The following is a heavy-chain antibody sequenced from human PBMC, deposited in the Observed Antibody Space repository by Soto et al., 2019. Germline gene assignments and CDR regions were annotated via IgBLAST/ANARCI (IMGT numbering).Heavy chain of an antibody. CDR3: AKAKPDGDYIYNGMDV. CDR1: GFTFSSYA. CDR2: ISGSGGST. V-gene: IGHV3-23*01. J-gene: IGHJ6*02. D-gene: IGHD4-17*01. Sequence: VGSLRLSCAASGFTFSSYAMSWVRQAPGKGLEWVSAISGSGGSTYYADSVKGRFTISRDNSKNTLYLQMNSLRAEDTAVYYCAKAKPDGDYIYNGMDVWGQGTTVTVSS.